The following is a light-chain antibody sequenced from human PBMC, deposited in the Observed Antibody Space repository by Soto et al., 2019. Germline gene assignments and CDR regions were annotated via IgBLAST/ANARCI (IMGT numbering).Light chain of an antibody. CDR1: QGLSSY. Sequence: AIRMTQSPSSLSASTGDRGTITCRASQGLSSYLAWYQQKPGKAPKLLIYAASTLQSGVPSRFSGSGSGTDFTRTISCLQSEDFATYYCQQYYSYPRTFGQGTKVEIK. CDR2: AAS. V-gene: IGKV1-8*01. J-gene: IGKJ1*01. CDR3: QQYYSYPRT.